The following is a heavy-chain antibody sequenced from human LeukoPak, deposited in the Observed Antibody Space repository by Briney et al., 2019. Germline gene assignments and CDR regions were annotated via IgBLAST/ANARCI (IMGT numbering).Heavy chain of an antibody. D-gene: IGHD6-13*01. CDR3: ARVRSSWYYLGRFDY. J-gene: IGHJ4*02. CDR1: GFTFSSHS. V-gene: IGHV3-21*01. CDR2: ISSSSSYI. Sequence: PGGSLRLSCAASGFTFSSHSMNWVRQAPGKGLEWVSFISSSSSYISYADSVKGRFTISRDNAKNSLYLQMNSLRAEDTAVYYCARVRSSWYYLGRFDYWGQGTLVTVSS.